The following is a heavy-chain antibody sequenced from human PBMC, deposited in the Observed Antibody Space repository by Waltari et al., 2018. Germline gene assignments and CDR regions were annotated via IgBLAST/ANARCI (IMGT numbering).Heavy chain of an antibody. CDR1: GFPLGNFW. J-gene: IGHJ6*02. CDR2: MNSEGIRT. CDR3: ARDWRNLGMDV. D-gene: IGHD3-3*01. Sequence: VQMVESGGGLVQPGGSLRLSCEASGFPLGNFWVYWVRQSPGKGLMWVSGMNSEGIRTRDADSGKGRVTISRDNAKNMVYLQMTSLRDEDKGVYYCARDWRNLGMDVWGQGTTVTVSS. V-gene: IGHV3-74*01.